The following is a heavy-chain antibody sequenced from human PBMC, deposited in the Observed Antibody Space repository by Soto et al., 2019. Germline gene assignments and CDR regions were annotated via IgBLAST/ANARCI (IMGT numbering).Heavy chain of an antibody. CDR3: ARALAGYYRVDV. CDR2: IYYSGST. J-gene: IGHJ6*02. CDR1: GGSISSGGYY. D-gene: IGHD3-22*01. V-gene: IGHV4-31*02. Sequence: LCGGSISSGGYYWSWIRQHPGKGLEWIGYIYYSGSTYYNPSLKSRVTISVDTSKNQFSLKLSSVTAADTAVYYCARALAGYYRVDVWGQGTTVTVSS.